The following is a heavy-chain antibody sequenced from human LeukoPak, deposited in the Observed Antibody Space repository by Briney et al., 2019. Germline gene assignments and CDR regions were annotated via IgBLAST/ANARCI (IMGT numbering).Heavy chain of an antibody. D-gene: IGHD5-18*01. Sequence: GASVKVSCKASGGTFSSYAISWVRQAPGQGLEWMGGIIPIFGTANYAQKFQGRITMTRDTSISTAYMELSRLRSDDTAVYYCAREVVADSGYSYGLDYWGQGTLVTVSS. V-gene: IGHV1-69*05. CDR2: IIPIFGTA. CDR3: AREVVADSGYSYGLDY. J-gene: IGHJ4*02. CDR1: GGTFSSYA.